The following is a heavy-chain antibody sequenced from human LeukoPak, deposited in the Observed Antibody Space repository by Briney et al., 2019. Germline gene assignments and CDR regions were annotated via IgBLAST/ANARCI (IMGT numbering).Heavy chain of an antibody. CDR1: GFTFSNCW. CDR3: ARDSRWYNY. V-gene: IGHV3-7*05. D-gene: IGHD4-23*01. CDR2: IKQDESEK. Sequence: QTGGSLRLSCAASGFTFSNCWMSWVRQAPGKGLEWVASIKQDESEKYYVDSVKGRFTISRDNAKNSLYLQMSSLRAEDTAVYYCARDSRWYNYWGQGTLVTVSS. J-gene: IGHJ4*02.